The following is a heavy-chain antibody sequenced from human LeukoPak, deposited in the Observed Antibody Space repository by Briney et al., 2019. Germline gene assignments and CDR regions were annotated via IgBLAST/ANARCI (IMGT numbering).Heavy chain of an antibody. J-gene: IGHJ5*02. CDR3: ARGPNKSDGGNSGSAWFDP. Sequence: ASVKVSCKASGYTFTTYDINWVRQATGQGLEWVGWMNPKSGNTGYAQKFQGRVTMTRNTSISTAYMELSSLRSEDTAVYYCARGPNKSDGGNSGSAWFDPWGHGTLVTVSS. CDR1: GYTFTTYD. CDR2: MNPKSGNT. D-gene: IGHD4-23*01. V-gene: IGHV1-8*01.